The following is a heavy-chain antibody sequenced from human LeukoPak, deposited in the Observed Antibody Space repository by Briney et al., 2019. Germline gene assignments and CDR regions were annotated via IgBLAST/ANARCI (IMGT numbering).Heavy chain of an antibody. D-gene: IGHD5-12*01. J-gene: IGHJ4*02. CDR1: GGSVSISSYY. CDR2: IYYSGNT. V-gene: IGHV4-39*07. Sequence: PSETLSLTCTVSGGSVSISSYYWGWIRQPPGKGLEWIGTIYYSGNTYYNPSLKSQVTISVDTSKNQFSLKLTSVTAADTAVYYCARYHSGYDDYWGQGTLVTVSS. CDR3: ARYHSGYDDY.